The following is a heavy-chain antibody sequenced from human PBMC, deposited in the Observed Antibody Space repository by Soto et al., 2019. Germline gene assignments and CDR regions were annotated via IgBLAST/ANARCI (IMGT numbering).Heavy chain of an antibody. Sequence: GASVKVSCKASGGTFSSYAISWVRQAPGQGLEWMGGIIPIFGTANYAQKFQGRVTITADESTSTAYMELSSLRSEDTAVYYCARDRSIAAAAGYFDYWGQGTLVTVSS. CDR3: ARDRSIAAAAGYFDY. CDR1: GGTFSSYA. J-gene: IGHJ4*02. V-gene: IGHV1-69*13. D-gene: IGHD6-13*01. CDR2: IIPIFGTA.